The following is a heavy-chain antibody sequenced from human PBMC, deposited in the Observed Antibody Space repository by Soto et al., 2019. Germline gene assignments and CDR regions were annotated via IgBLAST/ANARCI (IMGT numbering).Heavy chain of an antibody. CDR3: ARASYYYGSGSSPYYFDY. Sequence: SETLSLTCTVSGGSISSYYWSWIRQPPGKGLEWIGYIYYSGSTNYNPSLKSRVTISVDTSKNQFSLKLSSVTAADTAVYYCARASYYYGSGSSPYYFDYWGQGTLVTVSS. CDR2: IYYSGST. J-gene: IGHJ4*02. D-gene: IGHD3-10*01. CDR1: GGSISSYY. V-gene: IGHV4-59*01.